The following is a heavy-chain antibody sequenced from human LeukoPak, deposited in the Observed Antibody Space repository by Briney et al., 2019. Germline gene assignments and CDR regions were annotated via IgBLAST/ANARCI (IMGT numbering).Heavy chain of an antibody. CDR1: GYTFTSYG. D-gene: IGHD3-3*01. CDR3: ARDSPLVTIFGVVINESPYYYYGMDV. Sequence: ASVKVSCKASGYTFTSYGISWVRQAPGQGLEWMGWISAYNGNTNYAQKLQGRVTMTTDTSTSTAYMELRSLRSDDTAVYYCARDSPLVTIFGVVINESPYYYYGMDVWGQGTTVTVSS. CDR2: ISAYNGNT. V-gene: IGHV1-18*01. J-gene: IGHJ6*02.